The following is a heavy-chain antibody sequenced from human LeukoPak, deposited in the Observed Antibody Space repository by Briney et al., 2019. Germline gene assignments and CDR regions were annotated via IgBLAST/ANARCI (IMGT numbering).Heavy chain of an antibody. J-gene: IGHJ3*02. CDR2: IYYSGST. V-gene: IGHV4-61*08. CDR3: ARVRKGFLEWLFDAFDI. Sequence: SSQTLSLTCTVSGGSISSGGYYWSWIRQPPGKGLEWIGYIYYSGSTNYNPSLKSRATISVDASKNQFSLKLSSVTAADTAVYYCARVRKGFLEWLFDAFDIWGQGTMVTVSS. CDR1: GGSISSGGYY. D-gene: IGHD3-3*01.